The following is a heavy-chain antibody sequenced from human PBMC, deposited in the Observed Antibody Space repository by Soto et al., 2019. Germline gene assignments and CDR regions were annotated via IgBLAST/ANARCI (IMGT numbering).Heavy chain of an antibody. J-gene: IGHJ5*02. CDR1: GYSFSDYY. CDR2: INPNSGGT. Sequence: ASVKVSCKASGYSFSDYYLHWVRQAPGQGLEWMGWINPNSGGTNYAQKFQGRVIMTRDTSRSTVYMELRSLRSDDTAIYYCARSSGGNFGIIIEGSNWFDPWGQGTLVTVSS. D-gene: IGHD3-3*01. CDR3: ARSSGGNFGIIIEGSNWFDP. V-gene: IGHV1-2*02.